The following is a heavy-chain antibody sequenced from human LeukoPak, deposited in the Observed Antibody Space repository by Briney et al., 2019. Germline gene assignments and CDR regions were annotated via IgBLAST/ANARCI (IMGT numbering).Heavy chain of an antibody. Sequence: SETLSLTCIVSGGSISSYYWSLIRQPAGKGLEWIGRIYTSGSINYNPSLKSRVTMSVDTSKNQFSLKLTSLTAADTAVYYCARDHRRDYGDYHFDYWGQGTLVTVSS. CDR1: GGSISSYY. CDR2: IYTSGSI. D-gene: IGHD4-17*01. CDR3: ARDHRRDYGDYHFDY. V-gene: IGHV4-4*07. J-gene: IGHJ4*02.